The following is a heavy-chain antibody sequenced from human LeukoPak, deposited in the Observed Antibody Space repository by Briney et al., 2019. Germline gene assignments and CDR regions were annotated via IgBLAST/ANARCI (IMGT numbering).Heavy chain of an antibody. J-gene: IGHJ4*02. D-gene: IGHD3/OR15-3a*01. V-gene: IGHV3-48*03. CDR3: ARGADWLFRPPFDY. Sequence: GGSLRLSCAASGFTFSSYEMNWVRQAPGKGLEWVSYISSSGSTIYYADSVKGRFTISRDNAKNSLYLQVNSLRAEDTAVYYCARGADWLFRPPFDYWGQGTLVTVSS. CDR2: ISSSGSTI. CDR1: GFTFSSYE.